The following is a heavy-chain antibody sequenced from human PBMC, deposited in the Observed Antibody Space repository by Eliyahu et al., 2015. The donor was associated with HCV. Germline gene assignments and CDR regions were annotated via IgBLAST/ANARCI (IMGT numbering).Heavy chain of an antibody. CDR2: IIPILGIA. CDR3: AADYYYDSSGNLPP. J-gene: IGHJ5*02. CDR1: GGXFSSYA. D-gene: IGHD3-22*01. V-gene: IGHV1-69*04. Sequence: QVQLVQSGAEVKKPGSSVKVSCKASGGXFSSYAISWVRQAPGQGLEWMGRIIPILGIANYAQKFQGRVTITADKSTSTAYMELSSLRSEDTAVYYCAADYYYDSSGNLPPWGQGTLVTVSS.